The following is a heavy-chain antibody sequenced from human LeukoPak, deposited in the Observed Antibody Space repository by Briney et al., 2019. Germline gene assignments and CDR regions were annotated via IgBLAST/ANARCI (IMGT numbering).Heavy chain of an antibody. CDR1: GGSISSGGYY. J-gene: IGHJ4*02. CDR2: IYHSGST. V-gene: IGHV4-30-2*01. Sequence: SQTLSLTCTVSGGSISSGGYYWSWIRQPPGKGLEWIGYIYHSGSTYYNPSLKSRVTISVVRSKNQFSLKLSSVTAADTAVYYCARGPLGYCSSTSCPPPGEVDYWGQGTLVTVSS. D-gene: IGHD2-2*01. CDR3: ARGPLGYCSSTSCPPPGEVDY.